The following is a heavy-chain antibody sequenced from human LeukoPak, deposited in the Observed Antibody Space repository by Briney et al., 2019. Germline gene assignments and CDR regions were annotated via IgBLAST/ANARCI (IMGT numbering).Heavy chain of an antibody. D-gene: IGHD5-18*01. J-gene: IGHJ4*02. CDR3: AKDLRIQLWTFLDY. CDR1: GFTFSSYA. Sequence: PGGSLRLSCAASGFTFSSYAMSWVRQAPGKGLERVSAVSGSGGSAYYADSVKGRFTISRDNSKNTLYLQMNSLRAEDTAVYYCAKDLRIQLWTFLDYWGQGTLVTVSS. CDR2: VSGSGGSA. V-gene: IGHV3-23*01.